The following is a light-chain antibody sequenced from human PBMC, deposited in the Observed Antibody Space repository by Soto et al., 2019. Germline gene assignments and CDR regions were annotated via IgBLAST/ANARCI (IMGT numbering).Light chain of an antibody. Sequence: DTQMTQSPSTLSASVGDRVTITCRASRSVDLWLAWYQQKPGKAPRLLIDDASSLQRGVPSRFSGSASGTDFTLTISSLQPEDFATYYCRQYNSYSRTFGQGTKVDNK. CDR2: DAS. V-gene: IGKV1-5*01. J-gene: IGKJ1*01. CDR1: RSVDLW. CDR3: RQYNSYSRT.